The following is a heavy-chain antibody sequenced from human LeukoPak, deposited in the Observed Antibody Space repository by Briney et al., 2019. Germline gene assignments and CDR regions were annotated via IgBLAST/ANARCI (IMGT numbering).Heavy chain of an antibody. Sequence: SETLSLTCTVSGGSVSSGSYYWSWIRQPPGKGLEWIGYIYYSGSTNYNPSLKSRVTISVDTSKNQFSLNLSSVTVADTAVYYCARGPRDSTTWYANYWGQGTLVTVSS. J-gene: IGHJ4*02. CDR3: ARGPRDSTTWYANY. CDR2: IYYSGST. CDR1: GGSVSSGSYY. V-gene: IGHV4-61*01. D-gene: IGHD6-13*01.